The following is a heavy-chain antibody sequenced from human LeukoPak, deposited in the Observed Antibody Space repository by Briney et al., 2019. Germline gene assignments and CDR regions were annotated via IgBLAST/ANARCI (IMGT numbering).Heavy chain of an antibody. D-gene: IGHD1-1*01. CDR1: GFTFSAFW. J-gene: IGHJ4*02. CDR2: INQDGIQR. Sequence: AGGSLRLSCAASGFTFSAFWMTWVRQAPGEGLQWVATINQDGIQRYSVDSMKGRFTISRDNAKNSLFLQLNSLKTEDTAVYFCARDRGVHDFIDYWGQGALVTVSS. V-gene: IGHV3-7*04. CDR3: ARDRGVHDFIDY.